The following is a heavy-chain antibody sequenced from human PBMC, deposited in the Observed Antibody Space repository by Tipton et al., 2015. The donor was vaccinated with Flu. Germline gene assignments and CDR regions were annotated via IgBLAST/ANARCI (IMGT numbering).Heavy chain of an antibody. J-gene: IGHJ5*02. D-gene: IGHD2-2*01. CDR3: VRQAATAPILSEVWFDP. CDR2: IYPDKSDT. Sequence: VQLVQSGAEVKEPGDSLKISCRGSGYTFAGYWIGWVRRMPGKGLEWMAIIYPDKSDTRYSPSFEGQVTISADKSISTAYLQWSSLKTSDTAIYYCVRQAATAPILSEVWFDPWGQGTLVTVSS. V-gene: IGHV5-51*01. CDR1: GYTFAGYW.